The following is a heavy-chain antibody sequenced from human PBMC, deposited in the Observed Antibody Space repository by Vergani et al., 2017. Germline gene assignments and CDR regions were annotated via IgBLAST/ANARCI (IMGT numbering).Heavy chain of an antibody. J-gene: IGHJ5*02. V-gene: IGHV1-18*01. CDR1: GYTFTNHH. D-gene: IGHD2-2*01. CDR2: ISAYNGNT. Sequence: VQLVQSGTEVKKPGASVKIACKTSGYTFTNHHLHWVRQAPGQGLEWMGWISAYNGNTNYAQKLQGRVTMTTDTSTSTAYMDLRSLRSDDTAVYYCARDRCSSTSCGGWCDPWGQGTLVTVSS. CDR3: ARDRCSSTSCGGWCDP.